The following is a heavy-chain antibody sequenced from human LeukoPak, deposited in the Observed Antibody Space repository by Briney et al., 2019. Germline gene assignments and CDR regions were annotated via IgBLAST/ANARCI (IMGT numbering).Heavy chain of an antibody. CDR2: IYHSGST. Sequence: PSGTLSLTCAVSGGSISSSNWWSWVRQPPGKGLEWIGEIYHSGSTNYNPSLMSRVTISVDTSKNQFSLKLSSVTAADTAVYYCARGRFQLRDASDIWGQGTMVTVSS. D-gene: IGHD2-2*01. V-gene: IGHV4-4*02. CDR3: ARGRFQLRDASDI. J-gene: IGHJ3*02. CDR1: GGSISSSNW.